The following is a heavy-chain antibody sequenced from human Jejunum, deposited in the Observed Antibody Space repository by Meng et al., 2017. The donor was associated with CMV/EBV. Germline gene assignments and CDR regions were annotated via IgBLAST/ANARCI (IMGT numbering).Heavy chain of an antibody. Sequence: CTTSGFTFGEYSMAWIRQAPGEGLEWVGFIRSIGTRDYAASVKGRFSISRDVSKGVAYLQMNNLKTEDTAVYYCTRWRDHSSFDFWGQGTLVTVSS. J-gene: IGHJ4*02. CDR1: GFTFGEYS. CDR3: TRWRDHSSFDF. V-gene: IGHV3-49*03. D-gene: IGHD1-26*01. CDR2: IRSIGTR.